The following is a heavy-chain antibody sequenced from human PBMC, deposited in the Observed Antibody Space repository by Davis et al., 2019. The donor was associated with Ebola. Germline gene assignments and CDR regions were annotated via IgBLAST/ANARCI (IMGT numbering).Heavy chain of an antibody. V-gene: IGHV3-53*01. CDR3: ARERYYDMSALLGDYYMDV. J-gene: IGHJ6*03. Sequence: PGGSLRLSCLASHYDVGSNFLSWVRQAPGKGLEWISVMSNTGETYYIESVRGRFTISRDNSKNTLYLQMNSLRGEDTAVYFCARERYYDMSALLGDYYMDVWGKGTTVTVSS. CDR2: MSNTGET. CDR1: HYDVGSNF. D-gene: IGHD3-9*01.